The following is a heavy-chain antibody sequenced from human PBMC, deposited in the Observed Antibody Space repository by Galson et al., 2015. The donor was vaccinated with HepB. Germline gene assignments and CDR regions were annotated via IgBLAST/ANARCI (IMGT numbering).Heavy chain of an antibody. Sequence: SLRLSCAASGFTFSSYSMNWVRQAPGKGLEWVSSISSSSSYIYYADSVKGRFTISRDNAKNSLYLQMDSLRAEDTAVYYCAREVSYCSSTSCYTPAAFDIWGQGTMVTVSS. CDR2: ISSSSSYI. D-gene: IGHD2-2*02. V-gene: IGHV3-21*01. CDR3: AREVSYCSSTSCYTPAAFDI. CDR1: GFTFSSYS. J-gene: IGHJ3*02.